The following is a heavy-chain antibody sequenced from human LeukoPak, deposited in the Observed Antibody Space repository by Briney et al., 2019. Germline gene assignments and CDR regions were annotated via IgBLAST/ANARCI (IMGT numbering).Heavy chain of an antibody. CDR2: INNSGNT. J-gene: IGHJ4*02. CDR1: GGSFIGYH. Sequence: SETLSLTCAVSGGSFIGYHWNWIRQPPGKGLEWIGEINNSGNTNYNPSLKSRVTISIHTSKNQFSLKLRSLTAADTAVYYCARDPTTVVTPPYYFDDWGQGTLVTVSS. CDR3: ARDPTTVVTPPYYFDD. D-gene: IGHD4-23*01. V-gene: IGHV4-34*01.